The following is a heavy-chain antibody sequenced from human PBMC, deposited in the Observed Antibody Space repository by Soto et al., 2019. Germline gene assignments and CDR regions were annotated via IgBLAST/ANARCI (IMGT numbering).Heavy chain of an antibody. J-gene: IGHJ4*02. Sequence: PGGSLRLSCAASGFTFSSYGMHWVRQAPGKGLEWVAVIWYDGSNKYYADSVKGRFTISRDNSKNTLYLQMNSLRAEDTAVYYCARADWLWYGDFDYWGQGTLVTVSS. CDR3: ARADWLWYGDFDY. CDR1: GFTFSSYG. CDR2: IWYDGSNK. D-gene: IGHD2-15*01. V-gene: IGHV3-33*01.